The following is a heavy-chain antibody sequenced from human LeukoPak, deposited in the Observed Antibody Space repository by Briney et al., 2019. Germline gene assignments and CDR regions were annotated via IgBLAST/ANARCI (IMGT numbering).Heavy chain of an antibody. J-gene: IGHJ4*03. Sequence: GGSLRLSCAASGFTFCNLGMHWARQAPGKGLEWVAVIWYDGSNKYYADSVKGRFTISRDNSKNTLFLQMDGLRAEDTAVYYWATHNGNYRAHAYLGQGTLVTVSS. CDR1: GFTFCNLG. D-gene: IGHD1-7*01. V-gene: IGHV3-33*01. CDR2: IWYDGSNK. CDR3: ATHNGNYRAHAY.